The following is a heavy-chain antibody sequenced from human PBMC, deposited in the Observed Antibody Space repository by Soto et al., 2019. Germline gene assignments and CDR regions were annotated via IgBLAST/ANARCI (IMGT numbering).Heavy chain of an antibody. Sequence: SLRLSCAASGFTFSSYGMHWVRQAPGKGLEWVAVVRYDGSNKYYADSLKGRFTISRDNSKKTLYLQVNSLRAEDTAVYFCARDDYDSSGYYYVDYWGQGTLVTVSS. CDR3: ARDDYDSSGYYYVDY. D-gene: IGHD3-22*01. CDR1: GFTFSSYG. J-gene: IGHJ4*02. CDR2: VRYDGSNK. V-gene: IGHV3-33*01.